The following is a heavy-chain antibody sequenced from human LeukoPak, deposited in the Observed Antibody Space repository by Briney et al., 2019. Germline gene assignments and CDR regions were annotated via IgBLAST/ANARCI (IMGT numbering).Heavy chain of an antibody. CDR3: ARDGETYYYDSSGYYFRVGAFDI. D-gene: IGHD3-22*01. CDR2: IKEDGSER. CDR1: AFIFSGHW. V-gene: IGHV3-7*03. Sequence: PGGSLRLSCEGSAFIFSGHWMNWVRQTPGKGLEWVASIKEDGSERQYVDSVKGRFSISRDNTKGSLFLQLNSLRAEDTAVYYCARDGETYYYDSSGYYFRVGAFDIWGQGTMVTVSS. J-gene: IGHJ3*02.